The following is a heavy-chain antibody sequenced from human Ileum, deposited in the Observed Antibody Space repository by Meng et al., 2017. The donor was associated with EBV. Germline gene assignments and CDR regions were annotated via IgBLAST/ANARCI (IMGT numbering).Heavy chain of an antibody. J-gene: IGHJ4*02. Sequence: QVQTQESGPGLVKPSGTLSLTCAGSGDSISSNNWGSWVRQPPGKGLEWIGEIYHSGSTNYNPSFKSRVTMSVDKSKNQISLNLSSVTAADTAVYYCARGTAYDLFADYQFFDYWGQGILVTVSS. CDR1: GDSISSNNW. V-gene: IGHV4-4*02. CDR3: ARGTAYDLFADYQFFDY. D-gene: IGHD3-9*01. CDR2: IYHSGST.